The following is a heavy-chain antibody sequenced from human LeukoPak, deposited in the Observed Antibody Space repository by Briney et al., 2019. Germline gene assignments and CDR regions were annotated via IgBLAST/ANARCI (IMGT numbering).Heavy chain of an antibody. CDR1: GSTFSSYA. D-gene: IGHD6-19*01. V-gene: IGHV3-23*01. J-gene: IGHJ4*02. CDR3: AKDVGYSSGWTPGYYFDY. CDR2: ISGSGGST. Sequence: GGSLRLSCAASGSTFSSYAMSWVRQAPGKGLEWVSAISGSGGSTYYADSVKGRFTISRDNSKNTLYLQMNSLRAEDTAVYYCAKDVGYSSGWTPGYYFDYWGQGTLVTVSS.